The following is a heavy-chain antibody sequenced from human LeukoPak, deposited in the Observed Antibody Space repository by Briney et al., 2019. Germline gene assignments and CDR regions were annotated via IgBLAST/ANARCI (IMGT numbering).Heavy chain of an antibody. CDR1: GFTVRSNY. Sequence: GGSLRLSCAASGFTVRSNYMSWVRQAPGKGRGWVSVIYSGGSTYYADSVKGRFTISRDNSKNTLYLQMNSLRAEDTAVYYCAAAMVRGVSEDYWGQGTLVTVSS. V-gene: IGHV3-66*01. CDR3: AAAMVRGVSEDY. CDR2: IYSGGST. D-gene: IGHD3-10*01. J-gene: IGHJ4*02.